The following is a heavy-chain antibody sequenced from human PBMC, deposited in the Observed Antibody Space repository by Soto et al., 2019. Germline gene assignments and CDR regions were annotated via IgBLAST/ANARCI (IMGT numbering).Heavy chain of an antibody. CDR3: AREGGSGMNV. CDR2: MNPNSATP. CDR1: GYTFNSYD. Sequence: QVQLVQSGAEVKKPGASVKVSCKASGYTFNSYDINWVRQATGQGLESLGWMNPNSATPGYAQKCQGRVTMTRNTSIRTADMELNRLRSEDTDMYYCAREGGSGMNVWGQMTTITVSS. V-gene: IGHV1-8*01. J-gene: IGHJ6*02. D-gene: IGHD3-16*01.